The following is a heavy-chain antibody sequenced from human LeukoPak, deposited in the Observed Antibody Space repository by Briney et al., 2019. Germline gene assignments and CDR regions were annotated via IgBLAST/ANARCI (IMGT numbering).Heavy chain of an antibody. Sequence: GESLKISCKGSGYSFTSYWIGWVHQMPGKGLEWIGIIYPGDSDTRYSPSFQGQVTISADKSISTAYLQWSSLKASDTAMYYCASQPSGSYSKHYYYYYGMDVWVNGTTVTVSS. CDR2: IYPGDSDT. J-gene: IGHJ6*04. V-gene: IGHV5-51*07. CDR3: ASQPSGSYSKHYYYYYGMDV. D-gene: IGHD3-10*01. CDR1: GYSFTSYW.